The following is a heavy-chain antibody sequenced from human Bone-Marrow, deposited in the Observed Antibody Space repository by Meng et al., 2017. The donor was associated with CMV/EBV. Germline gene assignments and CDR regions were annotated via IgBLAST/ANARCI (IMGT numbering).Heavy chain of an antibody. Sequence: GESLKISCAASGFTFSSYSMNWVRQAPGKGLEWVSSISSSSSYIYYADSVKGRFTISRDNAQDSLYLQMDRLTVEDTAVYYCATFNGWTFFFDYWGQGALDTGSS. D-gene: IGHD2-8*01. CDR3: ATFNGWTFFFDY. CDR1: GFTFSSYS. V-gene: IGHV3-21*01. CDR2: ISSSSSYI. J-gene: IGHJ4*02.